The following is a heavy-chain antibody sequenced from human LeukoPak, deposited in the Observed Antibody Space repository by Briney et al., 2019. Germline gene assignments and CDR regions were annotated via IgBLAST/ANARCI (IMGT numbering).Heavy chain of an antibody. CDR3: ARSDGYGLVGI. CDR2: IYYSGST. D-gene: IGHD5-18*01. Sequence: NPSETLSLTCTVSGGSISSSSYYWGWIRQPPGKGLEWIGSIYYSGSTYYNPSLKSRVIIMIDTPKNHFSLTLSSVTAADTAVYYCARSDGYGLVGIWGQGTMVTVSS. CDR1: GGSISSSSYY. J-gene: IGHJ3*02. V-gene: IGHV4-39*07.